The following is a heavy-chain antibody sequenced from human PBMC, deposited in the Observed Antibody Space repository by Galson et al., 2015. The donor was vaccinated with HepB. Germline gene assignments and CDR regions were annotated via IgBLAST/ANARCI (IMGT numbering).Heavy chain of an antibody. CDR3: AKNRIAIRPRAFDI. Sequence: SLRLSCSASGFTFSHYAMSWVRQAPGKGLEWVSSISGSGGNTYYADSVKGRFTISRDNSKNTLYLQMNSLRAEDTAIYYCAKNRIAIRPRAFDIWGQGTMVTVSS. CDR1: GFTFSHYA. CDR2: ISGSGGNT. J-gene: IGHJ3*02. D-gene: IGHD6-13*01. V-gene: IGHV3-23*01.